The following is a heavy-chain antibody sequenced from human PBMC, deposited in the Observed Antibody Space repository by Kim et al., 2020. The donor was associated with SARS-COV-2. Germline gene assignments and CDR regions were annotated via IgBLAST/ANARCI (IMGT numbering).Heavy chain of an antibody. CDR3: ARSVFALDC. CDR1: GESFSDYY. J-gene: IGHJ4*02. V-gene: IGHV4-34*01. D-gene: IGHD2-21*01. Sequence: SETLSLTCAVYGESFSDYYWTWIRQPPGKGLEWIGEINHSGTTNYNPSLKSRVNMSVDTSKNQFSLNLNSATAADTAVYYCARSVFALDCWGQGTLVTVSS. CDR2: INHSGTT.